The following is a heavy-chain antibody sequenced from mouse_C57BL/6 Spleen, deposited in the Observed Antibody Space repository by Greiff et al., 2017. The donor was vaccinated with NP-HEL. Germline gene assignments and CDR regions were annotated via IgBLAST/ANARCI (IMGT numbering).Heavy chain of an antibody. J-gene: IGHJ4*01. CDR3: ARLELRYYAMDY. D-gene: IGHD2-4*01. CDR2: ISNGGGST. V-gene: IGHV5-12*01. Sequence: EVKLVESGGGLVQPGGSLKLSCAASGFTFSDYYMYWVRQTPEKRLEWVAYISNGGGSTYYPDTVKGRFTISRDNAKNTLYLQMSRLKSEDTAMYYCARLELRYYAMDYWGQGTSVTVSS. CDR1: GFTFSDYY.